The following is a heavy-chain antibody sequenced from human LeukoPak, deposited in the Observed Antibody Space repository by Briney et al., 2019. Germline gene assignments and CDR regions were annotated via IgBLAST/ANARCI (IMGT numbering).Heavy chain of an antibody. CDR1: GYTFTSNY. Sequence: ASVKVSCKAFGYTFTSNYMHWVRQAPGQGPEWMGVINPSGGTTTYAQKFQGRVTLTRDMSTSTDYLELSRLRSADTAVYYCARDWGIAVAGTSDYWGQGTLVTVSS. CDR2: INPSGGTT. J-gene: IGHJ4*02. V-gene: IGHV1-46*01. D-gene: IGHD6-19*01. CDR3: ARDWGIAVAGTSDY.